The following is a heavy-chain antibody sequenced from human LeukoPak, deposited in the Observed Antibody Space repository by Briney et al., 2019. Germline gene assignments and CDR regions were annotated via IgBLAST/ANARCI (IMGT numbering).Heavy chain of an antibody. Sequence: QAGGSLRLSCAASGFTFSSYPMNWVRQAPGKGLEWLSFINSGSDTIFYADSVKGRFTLSRDNAKNSMYLQMNSLRAEDTAVYYCARRPGFTIFGVVIGPGGFDYWGQGTLVTVSS. CDR2: INSGSDTI. J-gene: IGHJ4*02. CDR3: ARRPGFTIFGVVIGPGGFDY. D-gene: IGHD3-3*01. V-gene: IGHV3-48*04. CDR1: GFTFSSYP.